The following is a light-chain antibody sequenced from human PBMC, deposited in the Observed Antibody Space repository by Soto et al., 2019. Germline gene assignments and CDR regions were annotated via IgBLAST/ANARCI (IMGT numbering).Light chain of an antibody. CDR2: DAS. V-gene: IGKV1-5*01. Sequence: DIQMTQSPSTLSASVGDRVTITCRASQSISSWLAWYQQKLGRAPRLLIYDASSLESGVPSRFSGSGYGTEFTLTISSLQPDDFATYYCQQYSDYPWTFGQGTKVDIK. CDR1: QSISSW. CDR3: QQYSDYPWT. J-gene: IGKJ1*01.